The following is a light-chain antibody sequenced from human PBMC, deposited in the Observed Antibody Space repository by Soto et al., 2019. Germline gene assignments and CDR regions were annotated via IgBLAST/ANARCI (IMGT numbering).Light chain of an antibody. CDR3: QQYNNWRT. Sequence: EVVLTQSPGTLSLSPGERATLSCRASQSVGSSYLAWYQQKPGQAPRLLIYDASSRATGIPDRFSGSGSGTDFTLTISSLQSEDFAVYYCQQYNNWRTFGQGTKVDIK. CDR1: QSVGSSY. CDR2: DAS. J-gene: IGKJ1*01. V-gene: IGKV3D-20*02.